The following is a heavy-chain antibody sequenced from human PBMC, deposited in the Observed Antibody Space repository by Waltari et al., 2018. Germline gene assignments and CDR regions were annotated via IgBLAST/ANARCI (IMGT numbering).Heavy chain of an antibody. D-gene: IGHD2-2*01. CDR2: IIPKIGAS. V-gene: IGHV1-69*01. CDR3: ATDTSPPY. Sequence: QVQLVQSGAEVKKPGSSVKVSCKASGGTFGRFAISWVRQAAGEGLEWMGGIIPKIGASNYAQKFQGGVTITADDSTRIAYMEVSSLSFEDTAVYFCATDTSPPYWGQGTLVIVSS. J-gene: IGHJ4*02. CDR1: GGTFGRFA.